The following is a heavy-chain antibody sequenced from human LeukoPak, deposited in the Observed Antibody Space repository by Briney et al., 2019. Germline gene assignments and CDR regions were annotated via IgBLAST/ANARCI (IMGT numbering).Heavy chain of an antibody. CDR1: GYSFTSYW. Sequence: GESLKISCKGSGYSFTSYWIGWVRQMPGKGPEWMGIIYPGDSDTRYSPSFQGQVTISADKSISTAYLQWSSLKASDTAMYYCARGGIDCSGGSCYLVWFDPWGQGTLVTVSS. V-gene: IGHV5-51*01. CDR3: ARGGIDCSGGSCYLVWFDP. J-gene: IGHJ5*02. CDR2: IYPGDSDT. D-gene: IGHD2-15*01.